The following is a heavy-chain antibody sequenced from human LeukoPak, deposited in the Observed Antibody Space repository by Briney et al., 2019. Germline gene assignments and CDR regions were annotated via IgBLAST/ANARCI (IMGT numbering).Heavy chain of an antibody. J-gene: IGHJ6*03. D-gene: IGHD3-16*02. Sequence: SETLSLTCSVSGGSISSSSYYWGWIRQPPGKGLEWIVEINHSGSTNYNPSLKSRVTISVDTSKNQFSLKLSSVTAADTAVYYCARLGRHVWGSYRPHYYMDVWGKGTTVTVSS. V-gene: IGHV4-39*07. CDR2: INHSGST. CDR3: ARLGRHVWGSYRPHYYMDV. CDR1: GGSISSSSYY.